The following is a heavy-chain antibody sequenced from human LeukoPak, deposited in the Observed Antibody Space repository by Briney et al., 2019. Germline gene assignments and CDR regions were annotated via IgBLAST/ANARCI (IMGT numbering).Heavy chain of an antibody. D-gene: IGHD6-19*01. Sequence: SETLSLTCTVSGGSISSYYWSWIRQPPGKGLEWIGYIYYSGSTNYNPSLKSRVTISVDTSKNQFSLKLSSVTAADTAVYYCARDGGSGWHRDSYYYYGMDVWGQGTTVTVSS. CDR2: IYYSGST. V-gene: IGHV4-59*01. CDR3: ARDGGSGWHRDSYYYYGMDV. CDR1: GGSISSYY. J-gene: IGHJ6*02.